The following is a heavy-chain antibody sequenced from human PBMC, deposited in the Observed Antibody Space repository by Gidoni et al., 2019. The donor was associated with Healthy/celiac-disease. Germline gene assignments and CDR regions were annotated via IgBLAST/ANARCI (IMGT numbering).Heavy chain of an antibody. V-gene: IGHV3-30-3*01. D-gene: IGHD2-2*01. J-gene: IGHJ3*02. CDR1: GFTCSSYA. CDR3: ARDGDRYCSSTSCSAGGAFDI. Sequence: QVQLVESGGGGVQPGRSLRLSCAASGFTCSSYAMHWVRQAPGKGLEWVAVISYDGSNKSYADSVKGRFTISRDNSKNTLYLQMNSLRAEDTAVYYCARDGDRYCSSTSCSAGGAFDIWGQGTMVTVSS. CDR2: ISYDGSNK.